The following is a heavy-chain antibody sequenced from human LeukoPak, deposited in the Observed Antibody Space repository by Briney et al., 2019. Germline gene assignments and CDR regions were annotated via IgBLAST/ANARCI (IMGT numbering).Heavy chain of an antibody. V-gene: IGHV4-61*01. CDR2: IYCSGST. D-gene: IGHD4-17*01. CDR1: GGSVSSGNYY. CDR3: ARATTVTDGEAFDI. Sequence: SETLSLTCTVSGGSVSSGNYYWSWIRQPPGKGLDWIGYIYCSGSTNYNPSLKSRVTISVDTSKNQFSLRLSSVTAADTAVYYCARATTVTDGEAFDIWGQGTMVTVSS. J-gene: IGHJ3*02.